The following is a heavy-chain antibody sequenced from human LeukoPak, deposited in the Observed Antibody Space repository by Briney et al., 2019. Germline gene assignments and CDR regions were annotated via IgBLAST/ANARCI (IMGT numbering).Heavy chain of an antibody. CDR1: GFTFSSYA. D-gene: IGHD3-10*01. V-gene: IGHV3-23*01. J-gene: IGHJ4*02. CDR2: ISGSAYST. CDR3: ANIKDTGTYYFDH. Sequence: TGGSLRLSCAASGFTFSSYAMSWVRQAPGKGLEWVSSISGSAYSTYYADSVKGRFTISRDNSKNTLYLQMNSLRAEDTAEYYCANIKDTGTYYFDHWGQGTLVTVSS.